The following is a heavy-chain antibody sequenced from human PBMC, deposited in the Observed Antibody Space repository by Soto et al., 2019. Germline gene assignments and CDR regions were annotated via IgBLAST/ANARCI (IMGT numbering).Heavy chain of an antibody. V-gene: IGHV3-33*01. CDR1: GFTFSSYG. CDR2: IWYDGSNK. Sequence: QVQLVESGGGVVQPGRSLRLSCAASGFTFSSYGMHWVRQAPGKGLEWVAVIWYDGSNKYYADSVKGRFTISRDNSKNTLYLQMNSLRAEDTAVYYCARDGRSIDAFDIWGQGTMVTVSS. CDR3: ARDGRSIDAFDI. D-gene: IGHD2-21*01. J-gene: IGHJ3*02.